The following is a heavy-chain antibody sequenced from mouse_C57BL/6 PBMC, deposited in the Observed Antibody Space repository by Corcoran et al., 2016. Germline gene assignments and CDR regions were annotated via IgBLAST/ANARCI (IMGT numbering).Heavy chain of an antibody. D-gene: IGHD2-3*01. CDR2: INPNNGGT. CDR3: ARWSYDGYYRVYALDY. J-gene: IGHJ4*01. Sequence: EVQLQQSGPELVKPGASVKISCKASGYTITDYYMNWVKQNNGKRLEWIGDINPNNGGTSYNQKFKGKATLTVEKSSSTAYMELRSLTSEDSAVYYCARWSYDGYYRVYALDYWGQGTSVTVS. CDR1: GYTITDYY. V-gene: IGHV1-26*01.